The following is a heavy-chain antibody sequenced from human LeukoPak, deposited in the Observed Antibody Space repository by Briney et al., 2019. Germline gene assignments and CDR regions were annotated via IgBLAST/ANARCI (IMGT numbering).Heavy chain of an antibody. Sequence: GGSLRLSCAASGFTFSSYWMSWVRQAPGKGLEWVANIKQDGSEKYYVDSVKGRFTISRDNAKNSLYLQMNSLRAEDTAVYYCARVGIGSGSYNDAFDIWGQGTMVTVSS. CDR2: IKQDGSEK. CDR1: GFTFSSYW. D-gene: IGHD3-10*01. CDR3: ARVGIGSGSYNDAFDI. J-gene: IGHJ3*02. V-gene: IGHV3-7*01.